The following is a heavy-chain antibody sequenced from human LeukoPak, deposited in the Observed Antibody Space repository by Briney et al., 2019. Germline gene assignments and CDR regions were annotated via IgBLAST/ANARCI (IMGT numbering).Heavy chain of an antibody. CDR2: INPSGGST. CDR1: GYTFTSYY. CDR3: ARGRNDYDYYYYMDV. J-gene: IGHJ6*03. V-gene: IGHV1-46*01. Sequence: GASVKVSCKASGYTFTSYYMHWVRQAPGQGLEWMGIINPSGGSTSYAQKFQGRVTMTRDTSISTAYMELSRLRSDDTAVYYCARGRNDYDYYYYMDVWGKGTTVTVSS. D-gene: IGHD1-14*01.